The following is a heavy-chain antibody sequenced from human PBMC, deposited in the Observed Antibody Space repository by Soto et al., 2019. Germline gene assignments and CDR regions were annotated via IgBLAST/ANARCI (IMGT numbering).Heavy chain of an antibody. CDR2: IYYSGYT. D-gene: IGHD6-13*01. Sequence: SETLSLTCTVSGGSISSSSYYWGWIRQPPGKGLEWIGSIYYSGYTYYNPSLKSRVTISVDRSKNQFSLKLSSVTAADTAVYYCASSHAGAHITAAVHWGQGTLVTVSS. CDR3: ASSHAGAHITAAVH. J-gene: IGHJ4*02. V-gene: IGHV4-39*07. CDR1: GGSISSSSYY.